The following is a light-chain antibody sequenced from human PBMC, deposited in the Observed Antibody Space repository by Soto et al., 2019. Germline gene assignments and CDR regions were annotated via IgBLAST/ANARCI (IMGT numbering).Light chain of an antibody. V-gene: IGKV3-15*01. Sequence: EIVLTQSPGTLSLSPGERATLSCRASQSVTNNYLAWFQQKPGQAPSLLIYGASTRATGIPARFSGSGSGTEFTLTINSLQSEDFATYYCQQYKSYSSWTFGQGTKVDIK. J-gene: IGKJ1*01. CDR1: QSVTNN. CDR2: GAS. CDR3: QQYKSYSSWT.